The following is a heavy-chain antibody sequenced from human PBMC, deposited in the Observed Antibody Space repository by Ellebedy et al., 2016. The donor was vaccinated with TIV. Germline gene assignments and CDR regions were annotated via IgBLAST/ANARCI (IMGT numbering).Heavy chain of an antibody. CDR3: ARGPGGRYYPVVYYFEY. CDR1: GGSTSSYY. Sequence: SETLSLXXTVSGGSTSSYYWSWIRQPPGKGLEWIGYIHYSGSTNYNPSLKSRVTISVDTSKNQFSLKLNSVTAADTAVYYCARGPGGRYYPVVYYFEYWGQGTLVTVSS. CDR2: IHYSGST. D-gene: IGHD1-26*01. V-gene: IGHV4-59*01. J-gene: IGHJ4*02.